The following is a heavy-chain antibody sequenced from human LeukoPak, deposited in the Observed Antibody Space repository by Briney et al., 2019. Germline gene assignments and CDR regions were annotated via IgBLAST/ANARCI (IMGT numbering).Heavy chain of an antibody. J-gene: IGHJ4*02. CDR2: ISYDGSNK. Sequence: PGRSLRLSCAASGFTFSSYVMHWVRQAPGKGLEWVAVISYDGSNKYYADSVKGRFTISRDNSKNTLYLQMNSLRAEDTAVYYCAKDLGFLEWLFDYWGQGTLVTVSS. CDR3: AKDLGFLEWLFDY. CDR1: GFTFSSYV. D-gene: IGHD3-3*01. V-gene: IGHV3-30*18.